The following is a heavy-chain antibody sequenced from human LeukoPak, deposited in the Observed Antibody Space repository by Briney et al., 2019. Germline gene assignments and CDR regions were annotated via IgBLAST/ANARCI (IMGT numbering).Heavy chain of an antibody. CDR1: GFTFSSYA. CDR3: ARTFSSGWYSPTDY. CDR2: ISYDGSNK. V-gene: IGHV3-30-3*01. J-gene: IGHJ4*02. D-gene: IGHD6-19*01. Sequence: GRSLRLSCAASGFTFSSYAMHWVRQAPGKGLEWVAVISYDGSNKYYADSVKGRFTISRDNSKNTLYLQMTSLRAEDTAVYYCARTFSSGWYSPTDYWGQGTLVTVSS.